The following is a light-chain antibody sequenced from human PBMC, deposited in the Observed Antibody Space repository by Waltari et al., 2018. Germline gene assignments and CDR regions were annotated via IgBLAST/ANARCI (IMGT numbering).Light chain of an antibody. CDR3: QQRNKWPVT. CDR1: QSVANY. V-gene: IGKV3-11*01. J-gene: IGKJ4*01. CDR2: DVS. Sequence: DIVLTQSPATLSLSPGERATLSCRASQSVANYLAWYQQKPGQAPRLRIYDVSNRATDIPARCSGSGCATDFTLTISDLKPEDIAVYYCQQRNKWPVTFGGGTKVEIK.